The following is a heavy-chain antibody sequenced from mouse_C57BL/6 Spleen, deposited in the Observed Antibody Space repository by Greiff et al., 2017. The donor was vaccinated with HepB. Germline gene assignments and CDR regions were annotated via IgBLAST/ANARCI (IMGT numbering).Heavy chain of an antibody. J-gene: IGHJ2*01. CDR3: ASVHYDYDVPFDY. CDR1: GYTFTSYW. Sequence: QVQLQQPGAELVKPGASVKMSCKASGYTFTSYWITWVKQRPGQGLEWIGDIYPGSGSTNYNEKFKSKATLTVDTSSSTAYMQLSSLTSEDSAVYYCASVHYDYDVPFDYWGQGTTLTVSS. CDR2: IYPGSGST. V-gene: IGHV1-55*01. D-gene: IGHD2-4*01.